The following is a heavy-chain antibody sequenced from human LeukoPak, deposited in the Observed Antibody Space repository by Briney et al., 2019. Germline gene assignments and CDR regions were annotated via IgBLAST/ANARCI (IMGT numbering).Heavy chain of an antibody. D-gene: IGHD4-17*01. CDR2: INPNSGGT. V-gene: IGHV1-2*02. CDR3: ARVDYGDYVADY. Sequence: ASVKVSCKASGYTFTGYYMHWVRQAPGQGLEWMGWINPNSGGTNYAQKFQGRVTMTRDTSISTAYMELSRLRPDDTAVYYCARVDYGDYVADYWGQGTLVTVSS. J-gene: IGHJ4*02. CDR1: GYTFTGYY.